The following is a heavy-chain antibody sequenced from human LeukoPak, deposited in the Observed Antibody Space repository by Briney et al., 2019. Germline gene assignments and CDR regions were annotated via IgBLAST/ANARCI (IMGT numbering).Heavy chain of an antibody. J-gene: IGHJ3*02. CDR2: IWYDGKNE. CDR1: GFTFSSYG. V-gene: IGHV3-33*01. CDR3: AREVYGGNQDAFDI. Sequence: GGSLRLSCVASGFTFSSYGMHWVRQAPGKGLEWVADIWYDGKNEHFADSVKGRFTISRDNSKNTLYLQMNSLRAEDTAVYYCAREVYGGNQDAFDIWGQGTMVSVSS. D-gene: IGHD4-23*01.